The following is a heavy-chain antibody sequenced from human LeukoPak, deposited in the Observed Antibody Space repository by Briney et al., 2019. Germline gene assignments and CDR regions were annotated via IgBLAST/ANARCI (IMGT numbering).Heavy chain of an antibody. CDR2: ISGDGGST. J-gene: IGHJ3*02. CDR3: AKDRRAYLSDAFDI. D-gene: IGHD3-16*01. Sequence: GGSQRLSCAASGFTFDDYAMHWVRQAPGKGLEWVSLISGDGGSTYYADSVKGRFTISRDNSKNSLYLQMNSLRTEDTALYYCAKDRRAYLSDAFDIWAQRTMVTVSS. V-gene: IGHV3-43*02. CDR1: GFTFDDYA.